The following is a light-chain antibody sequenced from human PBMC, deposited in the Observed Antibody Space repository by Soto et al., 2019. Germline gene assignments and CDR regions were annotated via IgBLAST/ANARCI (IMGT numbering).Light chain of an antibody. CDR2: GAS. CDR1: QSVSSSY. Sequence: EIVLTQSPGTLSLSPGERAPIYCRASQSVSSSYLAWYQQTPGQAPGILIYGASSRATGIPDRFSGSGSGTDFTLTISRLEPEDFAVYYCQQYGSSRTFGQGTKVDIK. CDR3: QQYGSSRT. V-gene: IGKV3-20*01. J-gene: IGKJ1*01.